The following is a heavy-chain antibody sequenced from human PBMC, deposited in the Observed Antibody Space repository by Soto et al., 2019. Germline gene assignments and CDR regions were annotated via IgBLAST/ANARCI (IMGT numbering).Heavy chain of an antibody. CDR2: IKSRVDGGTT. V-gene: IGHV3-15*07. CDR3: TRALGTTGTTGGFDY. D-gene: IGHD1-1*01. CDR1: GFTCSGAW. J-gene: IGHJ4*02. Sequence: GSLRLSCAASGFTCSGAWMNWVRQAPGKGLEWVARIKSRVDGGTTDYATPVKDRFSISRDDSRNTVFLQMNSLRAEDTAVYYCTRALGTTGTTGGFDYWGQGTLVTVSS.